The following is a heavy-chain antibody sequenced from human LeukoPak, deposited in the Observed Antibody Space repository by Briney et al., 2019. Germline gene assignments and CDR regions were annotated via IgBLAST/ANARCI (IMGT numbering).Heavy chain of an antibody. CDR1: GFTFSSYG. CDR3: ARYGSGSSFDY. D-gene: IGHD3-10*01. Sequence: GGSLRLSCAASGFTFSSYGMSWVRQAPGKGLEWVSAISGSGGSTYYADPVKGRLTISRDNSKNTLYLQMNSLRAEDTAVYYCARYGSGSSFDYWGQGTLVTVSS. CDR2: ISGSGGST. V-gene: IGHV3-23*01. J-gene: IGHJ4*02.